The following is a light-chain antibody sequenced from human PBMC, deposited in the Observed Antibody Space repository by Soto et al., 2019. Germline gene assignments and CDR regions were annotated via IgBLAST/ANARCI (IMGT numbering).Light chain of an antibody. V-gene: IGLV2-14*01. CDR3: DSYTSISSYV. Sequence: QSVLTQPASVSGSPGQSIAISCTGTGSDVGGYRYVSWYQQHPGKAPKLIIYDVSNRPSGVSDRFSGSKSGNTASLTISGLQSEDEADYYSDSYTSISSYVFGTGTKVTVL. J-gene: IGLJ1*01. CDR2: DVS. CDR1: GSDVGGYRY.